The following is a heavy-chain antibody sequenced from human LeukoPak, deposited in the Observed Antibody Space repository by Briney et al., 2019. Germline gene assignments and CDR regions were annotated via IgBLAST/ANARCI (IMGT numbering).Heavy chain of an antibody. Sequence: PGGSLRLSCAASGFTLSAYWMHWVRQAPGKGLMWVSRIEGDGNRITYADSVKGRFTISRDNSKNTLYLQMNSLRLEDTAVYYCAARRIVGATISDYWGQGTLVTVSS. CDR1: GFTLSAYW. J-gene: IGHJ4*02. CDR3: AARRIVGATISDY. V-gene: IGHV3-74*01. CDR2: IEGDGNRI. D-gene: IGHD1-26*01.